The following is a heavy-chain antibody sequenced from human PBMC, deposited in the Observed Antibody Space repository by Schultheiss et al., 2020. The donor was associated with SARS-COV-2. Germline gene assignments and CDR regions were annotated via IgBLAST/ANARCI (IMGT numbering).Heavy chain of an antibody. V-gene: IGHV1-69*13. D-gene: IGHD4-17*01. CDR3: ARDKNAAPNYGDYGLDY. J-gene: IGHJ4*02. CDR2: IIPIFGTA. CDR1: GGTFSSYA. Sequence: SVKVSCKASGGTFSSYAISWVRQAPGQGLEWMGGIIPIFGTANYAQKFQGRVTITADESTSTAYMELSSLRSEDTAVYYCARDKNAAPNYGDYGLDYWGQGTLVTVSS.